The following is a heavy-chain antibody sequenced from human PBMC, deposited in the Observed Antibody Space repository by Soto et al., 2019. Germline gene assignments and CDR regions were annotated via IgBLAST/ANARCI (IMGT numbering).Heavy chain of an antibody. CDR3: AKGVAVGFHFGSSTDRGFDP. J-gene: IGHJ5*02. CDR2: ISGSGGTT. D-gene: IGHD6-6*01. Sequence: GSLRLSCAASGFTFSNYAMSWVRQAPGKGLEWVSIISGSGGTTYHADSGKDRFTISRDNSKSTLFLQMNSLRAEDTAVYYCAKGVAVGFHFGSSTDRGFDP. CDR1: GFTFSNYA. V-gene: IGHV3-23*01.